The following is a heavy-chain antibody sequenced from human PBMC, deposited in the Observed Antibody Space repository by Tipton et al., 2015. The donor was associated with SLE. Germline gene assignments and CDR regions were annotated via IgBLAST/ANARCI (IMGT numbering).Heavy chain of an antibody. CDR2: IYYSGST. J-gene: IGHJ4*02. CDR3: ARRYNRPITIFGVANFDY. V-gene: IGHV4-39*07. D-gene: IGHD3-3*01. CDR1: GGSINSNNYY. Sequence: TLSLTCTVSGGSINSNNYYWGWIRQPPGKGLEWIGSIYYSGSTYYNPSLKSRVTISIDTSKNQFSLKLSSVTAADTAVYYCARRYNRPITIFGVANFDYWGQGTLVTVSS.